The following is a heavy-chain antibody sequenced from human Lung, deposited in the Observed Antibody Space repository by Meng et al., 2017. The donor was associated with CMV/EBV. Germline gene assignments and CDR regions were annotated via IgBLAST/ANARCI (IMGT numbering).Heavy chain of an antibody. CDR1: GYTFTSYY. D-gene: IGHD2-2*02. V-gene: IGHV1-46*01. Sequence: ASVKVSXKASGYTFTSYYMHWVRQAPGQGLEWMGIINPSGGSTSYAQKFQGRVTMTRDTSMSTVYMELSSLRSEDTAVYYCARLYCSSTSCFTAGYFQHWGQGTXVTVSS. CDR2: INPSGGST. J-gene: IGHJ1*01. CDR3: ARLYCSSTSCFTAGYFQH.